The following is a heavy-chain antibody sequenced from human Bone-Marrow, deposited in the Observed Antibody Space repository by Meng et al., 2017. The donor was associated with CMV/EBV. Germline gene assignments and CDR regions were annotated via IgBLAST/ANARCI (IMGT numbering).Heavy chain of an antibody. CDR3: ARDSPFGVVIIEYYFDY. J-gene: IGHJ4*02. D-gene: IGHD3-3*01. CDR2: INWNGGST. Sequence: GESLKISCAASGFTFDDYGMSWVRQAPGKGLEWVSGINWNGGSTGYADSVKGRFTISRDNAKNSLYLQMNSLRAEDTALYHCARDSPFGVVIIEYYFDYWGPGPLVTGSS. V-gene: IGHV3-20*01. CDR1: GFTFDDYG.